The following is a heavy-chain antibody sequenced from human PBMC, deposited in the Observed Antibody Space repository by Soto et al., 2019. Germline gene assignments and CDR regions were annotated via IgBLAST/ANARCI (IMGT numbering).Heavy chain of an antibody. CDR1: GFTFFTYA. CDR3: VSWVSAHFDY. D-gene: IGHD2-8*01. Sequence: QPGGSLRLSCAASGFTFFTYAMSWVRQAPGKGLEWVSSITDSGDSTYYADSVKGRFTISRDNSKNTLYLQMKSPRADDTATYFCVSWVSAHFDYWGHGTPVTVSS. CDR2: ITDSGDST. V-gene: IGHV3-23*01. J-gene: IGHJ4*01.